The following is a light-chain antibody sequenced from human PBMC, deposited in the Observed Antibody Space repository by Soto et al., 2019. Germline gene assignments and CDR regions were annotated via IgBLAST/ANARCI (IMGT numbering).Light chain of an antibody. CDR3: SSYTTTDTYV. CDR1: ASDIGAYNY. V-gene: IGLV2-14*01. J-gene: IGLJ1*01. Sequence: QSALTQPASVSGSPGQSITISCAGTASDIGAYNYVSWYQQHPGTAPRLIIYEVSNRPSGISNRFSGSKSGNTASLTISGLQAEDEADYYCSSYTTTDTYVFGTGTKLTVL. CDR2: EVS.